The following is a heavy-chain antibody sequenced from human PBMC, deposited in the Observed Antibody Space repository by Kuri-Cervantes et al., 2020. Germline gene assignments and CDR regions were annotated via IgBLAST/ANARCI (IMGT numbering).Heavy chain of an antibody. CDR1: GGSISSSSYY. V-gene: IGHV4-39*07. J-gene: IGHJ4*02. Sequence: SETLSLTCTVSGGSISSSSYYWDWIRQPPGKGLEWIGSIYYRGNTYYNLSLKSRVTISVDTSKNQFSLKLSSVTAADTAVYYCARGSIRGHFDYWGQGTLVTVSS. CDR2: IYYRGNT. CDR3: ARGSIRGHFDY. D-gene: IGHD2-21*01.